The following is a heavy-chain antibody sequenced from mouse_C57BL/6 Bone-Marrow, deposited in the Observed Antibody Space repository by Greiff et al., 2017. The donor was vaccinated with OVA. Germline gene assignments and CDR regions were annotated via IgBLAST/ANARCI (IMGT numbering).Heavy chain of an antibody. D-gene: IGHD1-1*01. Sequence: VQLKESGTVLARPGASVKMSCKTSGYTFTSYWMHWVKQRPGQGLEWIGAIYPGNSDTSYNQKFTGKAKLTAVTSASTAYMELSSLTNEDSAVYYGTSYYYGSSLYYFDYWGQGTTLTVSS. CDR2: IYPGNSDT. J-gene: IGHJ2*01. CDR3: TSYYYGSSLYYFDY. CDR1: GYTFTSYW. V-gene: IGHV1-5*01.